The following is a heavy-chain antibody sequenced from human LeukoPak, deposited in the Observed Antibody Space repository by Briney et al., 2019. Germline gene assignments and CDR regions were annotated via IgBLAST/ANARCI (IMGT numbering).Heavy chain of an antibody. CDR1: GFTFSSYW. D-gene: IGHD1-26*01. CDR3: ARESGVVVGATISYFDY. CDR2: IKQDGSEK. V-gene: IGHV3-7*01. J-gene: IGHJ4*02. Sequence: GGSLRLSCAASGFTFSSYWMSWVRQAPGKGLEWVANIKQDGSEKYYVDSVKGRFTISRDNAKNSLYLQMNSLRAEDTAVYYCARESGVVVGATISYFDYWGQGTLVTVSS.